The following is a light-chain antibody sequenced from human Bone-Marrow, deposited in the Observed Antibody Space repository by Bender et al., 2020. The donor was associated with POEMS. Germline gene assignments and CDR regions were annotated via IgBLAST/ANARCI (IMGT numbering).Light chain of an antibody. CDR1: DSNFGGNH. V-gene: IGLV1-44*01. CDR2: SNY. Sequence: QSVLTQPPSASGTPGQSVIISCSGTDSNFGGNHVNWYQHLPGTAPRLVVYSNYQRPSGVPARFPGSKSGTSASLAIAGLQAEDEADYYCCSYAGNYAHVVFGGGTKLTVL. J-gene: IGLJ2*01. CDR3: CSYAGNYAHVV.